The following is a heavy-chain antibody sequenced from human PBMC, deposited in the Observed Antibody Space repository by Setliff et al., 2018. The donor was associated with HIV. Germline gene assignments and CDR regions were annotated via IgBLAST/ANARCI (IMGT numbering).Heavy chain of an antibody. J-gene: IGHJ4*02. CDR1: GFAFSDYN. CDR3: ARSPYGDYGLDY. D-gene: IGHD4-17*01. V-gene: IGHV3-11*04. Sequence: PGGSLRLSCAASGFAFSDYNMNWVRQAPGRGLEWISYISSRGSTIYYADSVKGRFTISRDNAKNSLYLQMNTLRAEDTAVYFCARSPYGDYGLDYWGQGTLVTVSS. CDR2: ISSRGSTI.